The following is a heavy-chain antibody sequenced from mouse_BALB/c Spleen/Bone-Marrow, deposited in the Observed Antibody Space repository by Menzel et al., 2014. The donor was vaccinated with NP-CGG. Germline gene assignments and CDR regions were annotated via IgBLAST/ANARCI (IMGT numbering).Heavy chain of an antibody. D-gene: IGHD1-3*01. Sequence: VQLQQSGAELVKPGASVKLSCTASGFNIKDAYMHWVKQRPAQGLEWIGWIAPANGNTEYDPKFLDKATITADTSSNTAYLQLSSLTSEDTAVYYCARSPGEVNYWGQGTLVTVSA. CDR2: IAPANGNT. J-gene: IGHJ3*01. CDR1: GFNIKDAY. V-gene: IGHV14-3*02. CDR3: ARSPGEVNY.